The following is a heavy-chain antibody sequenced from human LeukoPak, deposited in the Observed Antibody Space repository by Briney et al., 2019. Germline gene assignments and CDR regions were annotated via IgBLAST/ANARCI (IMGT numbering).Heavy chain of an antibody. J-gene: IGHJ4*02. CDR1: GYTFTSYA. CDR3: ASLYSSSSDGVDY. D-gene: IGHD6-6*01. V-gene: IGHV7-4-1*02. Sequence: ASVTVSFTASGYTFTSYAMNWVRQAPGQGLEWMGWINTNTGNPTYAQGFTGRFVFSLDTSVSTAYLQISSLKAEDTAVYYCASLYSSSSDGVDYWGQGTLVTVSS. CDR2: INTNTGNP.